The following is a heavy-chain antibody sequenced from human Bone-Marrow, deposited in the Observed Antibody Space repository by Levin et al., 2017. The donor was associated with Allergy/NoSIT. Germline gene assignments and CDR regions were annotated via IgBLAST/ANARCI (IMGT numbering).Heavy chain of an antibody. CDR3: AREDASGSFADY. CDR2: IFYSGNT. CDR1: GDSISSSSYY. D-gene: IGHD3-10*01. Sequence: PSETLSLTCSVSGDSISSSSYYWGWIRQPPGKGLEWIGTIFYSGNTYYNPSLKSRVTLSVDTSKNQFSLKLASVTAADTAVYYCAREDASGSFADYWGQGTLVIVSS. J-gene: IGHJ4*02. V-gene: IGHV4-39*07.